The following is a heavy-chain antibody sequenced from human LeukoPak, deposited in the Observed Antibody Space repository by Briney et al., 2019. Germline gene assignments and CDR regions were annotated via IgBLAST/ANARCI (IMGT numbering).Heavy chain of an antibody. CDR2: TNPNGGAT. J-gene: IGHJ4*02. V-gene: IGHV1-2*02. Sequence: GASVKVSGKASGYIFTGYYLFWWRQAPGQGLEGRGWTNPNGGATRYAQKFQGRVTLTSDTSIRTTYMEMSSLTPDDTAVYYCARDERYSDADHHYPDLGYWGQGTLVTVSS. D-gene: IGHD3-16*01. CDR3: ARDERYSDADHHYPDLGY. CDR1: GYIFTGYY.